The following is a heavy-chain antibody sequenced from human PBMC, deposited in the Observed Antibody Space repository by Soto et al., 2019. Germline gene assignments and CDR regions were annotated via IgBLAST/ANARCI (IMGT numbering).Heavy chain of an antibody. V-gene: IGHV4-34*01. CDR3: AAINGGSGSTHPYYFDY. CDR1: GGSFSGYY. D-gene: IGHD3-10*01. CDR2: INHSGST. Sequence: PSETLSLTCAVYGGSFSGYYWSWIRQPPGKGLEWIGEINHSGSTNYNPSLKSRVTISVDTSKNQFSLKLSSVTAADTAVYYCAAINGGSGSTHPYYFDYWGQGTLVTVSS. J-gene: IGHJ4*02.